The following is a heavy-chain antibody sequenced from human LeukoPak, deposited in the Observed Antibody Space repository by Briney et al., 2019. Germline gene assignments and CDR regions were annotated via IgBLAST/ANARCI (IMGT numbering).Heavy chain of an antibody. Sequence: ASVKVSCKASGYTFTSYGISWVRQAPGQGLEWVGWISAYNGNTNYAQKLQGRVTMTTDTSTSTAYMELRSLRSDDTAVYYCARDLHVYSSGWYSKSRAFDIWGQGTMVTVSS. CDR1: GYTFTSYG. V-gene: IGHV1-18*01. CDR3: ARDLHVYSSGWYSKSRAFDI. CDR2: ISAYNGNT. D-gene: IGHD6-19*01. J-gene: IGHJ3*02.